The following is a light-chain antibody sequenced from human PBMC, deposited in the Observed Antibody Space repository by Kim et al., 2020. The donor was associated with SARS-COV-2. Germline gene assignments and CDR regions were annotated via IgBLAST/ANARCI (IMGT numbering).Light chain of an antibody. CDR3: QQYYSTPLT. Sequence: ATINCKSNQSVLYSSKNKNYLAWYQQKPGQPPKLLIYWASTRESGVPDRFSGSESGTDFTLSISSLQAEDVAVYYCQQYYSTPLTFGGGTKVDIK. J-gene: IGKJ4*01. CDR1: QSVLYSSKNKNY. CDR2: WAS. V-gene: IGKV4-1*01.